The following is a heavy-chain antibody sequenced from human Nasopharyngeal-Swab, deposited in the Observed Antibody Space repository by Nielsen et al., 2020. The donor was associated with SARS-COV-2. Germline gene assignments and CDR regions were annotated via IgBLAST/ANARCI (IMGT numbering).Heavy chain of an antibody. CDR2: IKQDGSEK. Sequence: ETLSLTCAASGFTFSSYWMSWVRQAPGKGLEWVANIKQDGSEKYYVDSVKGRFTISRDNAKNSLYLQMNSLRAEDTTVYYCARGGWYFDFWGRGTLVTVSS. V-gene: IGHV3-7*04. CDR3: ARGGWYFDF. J-gene: IGHJ2*01. CDR1: GFTFSSYW.